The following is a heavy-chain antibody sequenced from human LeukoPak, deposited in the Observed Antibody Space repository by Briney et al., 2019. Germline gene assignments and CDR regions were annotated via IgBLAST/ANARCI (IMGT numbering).Heavy chain of an antibody. Sequence: SETLSLTCSVSGDSISNGGYYWSWIRHHPGKGLEWVGYIHYRGTTYYNPSLQSRVTISVDTSQSRFSLRLSSVTAADTAVYYCARAEVGPTQTSQFDYWGQGTLVTVSS. D-gene: IGHD1-26*01. CDR3: ARAEVGPTQTSQFDY. J-gene: IGHJ4*02. V-gene: IGHV4-31*03. CDR2: IHYRGTT. CDR1: GDSISNGGYY.